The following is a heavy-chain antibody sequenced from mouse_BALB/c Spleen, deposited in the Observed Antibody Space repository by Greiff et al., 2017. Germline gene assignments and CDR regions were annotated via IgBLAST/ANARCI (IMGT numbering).Heavy chain of an antibody. J-gene: IGHJ3*01. Sequence: EVQLQQSGPGLVKPSQSLSLTCTVTGYSITSDYAWNWIRQFPGNKLEWMGYISYSGSTSYNPSLKSRISITRDTSKNQFFLQLNSVTTEDTATYYCARGDYDLAYWGQGTLVTVSA. CDR3: ARGDYDLAY. CDR2: ISYSGST. CDR1: GYSITSDYA. V-gene: IGHV3-2*02. D-gene: IGHD2-4*01.